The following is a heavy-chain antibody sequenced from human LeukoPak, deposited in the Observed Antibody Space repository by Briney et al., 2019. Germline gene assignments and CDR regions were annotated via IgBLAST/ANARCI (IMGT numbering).Heavy chain of an antibody. J-gene: IGHJ6*02. Sequence: GGSLRLSCSGSAFTFSSYAIHWVRQAPGKGLQYVSGISSNGGNTYNADSVKGRFTISRDNSKNTVDLQMSSLRAEDTAVYYCASSVYGSGSSPFYGMDVWGQGTTVTVFS. CDR3: ASSVYGSGSSPFYGMDV. D-gene: IGHD3-10*01. CDR1: AFTFSSYA. CDR2: ISSNGGNT. V-gene: IGHV3-64D*09.